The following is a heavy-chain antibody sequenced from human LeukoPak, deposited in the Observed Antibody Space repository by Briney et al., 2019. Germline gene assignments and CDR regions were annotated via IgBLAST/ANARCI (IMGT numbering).Heavy chain of an antibody. V-gene: IGHV1-24*01. D-gene: IGHD6-19*01. Sequence: GASVNVSCKVSVSTLTELCMHWVRQAPGKGLEGMGGFDPEDGATIYAQKFQGRVTLTEDTSTDTAYMELSSLRSEATAVYYCAPTRSGWYFYFDYWGQGTLVTVSS. J-gene: IGHJ4*02. CDR3: APTRSGWYFYFDY. CDR2: FDPEDGAT. CDR1: VSTLTELC.